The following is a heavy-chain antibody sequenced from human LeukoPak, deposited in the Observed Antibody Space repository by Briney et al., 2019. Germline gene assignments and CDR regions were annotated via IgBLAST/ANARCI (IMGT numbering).Heavy chain of an antibody. CDR1: GFTFSSYA. D-gene: IGHD2-15*01. V-gene: IGHV3-23*01. J-gene: IGHJ4*02. CDR3: AKNGGSQCYSHLDS. CDR2: TSGSGGST. Sequence: GGSLRLSCAASGFTFSSYAMSWVRQAPGKGLEWVSGTSGSGGSTYYAGPVKGRFTISRDNSKNTLYLQMNSLRVEDTAVYYCAKNGGSQCYSHLDSWGQGTLVTVSS.